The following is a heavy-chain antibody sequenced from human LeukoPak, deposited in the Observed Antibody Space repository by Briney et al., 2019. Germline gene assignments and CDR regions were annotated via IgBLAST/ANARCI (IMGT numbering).Heavy chain of an antibody. Sequence: GASVKVSCKASGYTFTSYGISWVRQAPGQGLEWMGWISAYNGNTNYAQKLQGRVTMTTDTSTSTAYMELRSLRSDDTAVYYCARRPPGYSSSGADWFDPWGQGTLVTVSS. J-gene: IGHJ5*02. D-gene: IGHD6-13*01. CDR2: ISAYNGNT. CDR1: GYTFTSYG. V-gene: IGHV1-18*01. CDR3: ARRPPGYSSSGADWFDP.